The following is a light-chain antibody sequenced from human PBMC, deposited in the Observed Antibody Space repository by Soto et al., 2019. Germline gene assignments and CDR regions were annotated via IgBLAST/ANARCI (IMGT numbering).Light chain of an antibody. CDR3: QQRSNWPRT. V-gene: IGKV3-11*01. CDR2: DAS. Sequence: EIVLTQSPATLSLSPGERATLSCRASQSVDNYLAWYQQKPGQPPRLLIYDASNSATGIPARFRGSGSGTDFTLTISSLEPEDFALYYCQQRSNWPRTFGQGTKVEIK. J-gene: IGKJ1*01. CDR1: QSVDNY.